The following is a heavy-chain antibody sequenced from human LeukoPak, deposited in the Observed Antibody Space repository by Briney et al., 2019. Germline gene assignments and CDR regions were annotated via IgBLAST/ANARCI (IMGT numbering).Heavy chain of an antibody. V-gene: IGHV5-51*01. CDR3: ARSGLGDSRVY. Sequence: GESLKISCKGSGYSFTTYWIGWARQMPGKGLEWMGIIYPGDSDTKYSPSFQGQVTISADKSIGTAYLQWSSLKASDTATYYCARSGLGDSRVYWGQGTLVTVSS. CDR1: GYSFTTYW. D-gene: IGHD3-16*01. J-gene: IGHJ4*02. CDR2: IYPGDSDT.